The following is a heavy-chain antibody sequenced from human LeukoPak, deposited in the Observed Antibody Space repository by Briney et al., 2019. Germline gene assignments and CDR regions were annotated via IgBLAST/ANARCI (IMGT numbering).Heavy chain of an antibody. V-gene: IGHV4-59*08. CDR1: GASINNNF. CDR2: IYSSGSA. D-gene: IGHD3-22*01. Sequence: SETLSLTCTVSGASINNNFWTWIRQPPGKGLEWIGYIYSSGSANYNPSLKSRVIISRDTSKNQISLNLTSVTAADTALYFCARHHDYYDTWGHGTLVTVSS. J-gene: IGHJ4*01. CDR3: ARHHDYYDT.